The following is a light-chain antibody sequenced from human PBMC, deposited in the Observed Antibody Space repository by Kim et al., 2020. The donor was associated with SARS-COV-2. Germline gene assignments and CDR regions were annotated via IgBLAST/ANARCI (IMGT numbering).Light chain of an antibody. CDR1: SLRNYY. Sequence: LGQTVRITCQGDSLRNYYASWYQQKPGQAPVLVLYGKNNRPSGIPDRISGSSSGNTASLTITGAQAEDEADYYCDSRDSSGNHWVFGGGTKLTVL. J-gene: IGLJ3*02. V-gene: IGLV3-19*01. CDR3: DSRDSSGNHWV. CDR2: GKN.